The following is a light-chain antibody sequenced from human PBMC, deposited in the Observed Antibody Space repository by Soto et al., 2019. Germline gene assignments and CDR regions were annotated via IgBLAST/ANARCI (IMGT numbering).Light chain of an antibody. V-gene: IGKV3-20*01. CDR1: QSVSTSY. CDR3: QQYGNSRGT. CDR2: GAS. Sequence: DIVLTQSPGTLSLSQGARATLSCRASQSVSTSYLAWYQQKPGQAPRLLIYGASSRATGIPDRFSGSGSGTDVTLTISGLQPEDFAVYYCQQYGNSRGTFGQGTKVDIK. J-gene: IGKJ1*01.